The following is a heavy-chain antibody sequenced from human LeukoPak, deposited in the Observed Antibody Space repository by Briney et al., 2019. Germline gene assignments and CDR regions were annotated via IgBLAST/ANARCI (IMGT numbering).Heavy chain of an antibody. CDR3: ARGARPVPVRYFDWLLPYNWFDP. D-gene: IGHD3-9*01. CDR1: GYRFTTDY. J-gene: IGHJ5*02. Sequence: HGESLKISCKASGYRFTTDYIGWVRQMPGKGLEWMGIIYPDDSETNYSTSFQGHVSMSVDKSITTAYLQWSSLKASDTAMYYCARGARPVPVRYFDWLLPYNWFDPWGQGTLVTVSS. CDR2: IYPDDSET. V-gene: IGHV5-51*01.